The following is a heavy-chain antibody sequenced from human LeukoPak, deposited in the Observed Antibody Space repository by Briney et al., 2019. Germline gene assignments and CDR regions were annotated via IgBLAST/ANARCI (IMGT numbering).Heavy chain of an antibody. CDR2: VYYGGNT. CDR3: ARQRADYFYHYLDV. V-gene: IGHV4-39*01. Sequence: SETLSLTCTVSGGSVSSTSYYWDWVRQPPGKGLEWIGTVYYGGNTFYNSSLESRVTISVDMSKNQFSLKLTSLTAADTAVYYCARQRADYFYHYLDVWGKGTSVTVSS. CDR1: GGSVSSTSYY. J-gene: IGHJ6*03.